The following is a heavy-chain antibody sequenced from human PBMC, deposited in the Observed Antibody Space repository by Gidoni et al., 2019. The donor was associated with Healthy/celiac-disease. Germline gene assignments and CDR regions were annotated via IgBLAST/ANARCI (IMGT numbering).Heavy chain of an antibody. CDR2: ISGSGGST. Sequence: EVQLLESGGGLVQPGGSLRLSCAASEFTFSSYAMSWVRQAPGKGLEWISAISGSGGSTYYADSVKGRFTISRDNSKNTLYLQMNSLRAEDTAVYYCAKAMYWDKPYYYDSSGYYPRPAFDIWGQGTMVTVSS. J-gene: IGHJ3*02. D-gene: IGHD3-22*01. V-gene: IGHV3-23*01. CDR1: EFTFSSYA. CDR3: AKAMYWDKPYYYDSSGYYPRPAFDI.